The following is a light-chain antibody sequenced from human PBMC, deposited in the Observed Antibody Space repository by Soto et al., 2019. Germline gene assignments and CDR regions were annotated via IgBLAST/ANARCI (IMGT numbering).Light chain of an antibody. Sequence: QSALTQPPSASGSPGQSVTISCTGTSSDVGGYNYVSWYQQYPGRAPKLMIYEVTKRPSGVPDLFSGSKSGNTASLTVSGLQAEDEADYYGSSYAASNNFYFVFGGGTKLTVL. CDR1: SSDVGGYNY. J-gene: IGLJ3*02. V-gene: IGLV2-8*01. CDR2: EVT. CDR3: SSYAASNNFYFV.